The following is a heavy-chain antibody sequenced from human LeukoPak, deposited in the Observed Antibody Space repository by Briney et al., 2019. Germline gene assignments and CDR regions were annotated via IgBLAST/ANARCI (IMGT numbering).Heavy chain of an antibody. Sequence: ASVKVSCMASGYTFTSYDINWVRRAPGQGLEWMGWMNPNSGNTGYAQKFQGRVTMTRNTAMSTAYMELSSLRFEDTAVYYCATGVAVVASTDSWGQGTLVTVSS. J-gene: IGHJ5*01. D-gene: IGHD2-15*01. CDR2: MNPNSGNT. CDR3: ATGVAVVASTDS. CDR1: GYTFTSYD. V-gene: IGHV1-8*01.